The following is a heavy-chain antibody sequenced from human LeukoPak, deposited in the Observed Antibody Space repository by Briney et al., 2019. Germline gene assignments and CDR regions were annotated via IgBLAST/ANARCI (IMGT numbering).Heavy chain of an antibody. CDR3: ARDHYGDHYFDY. D-gene: IGHD4-17*01. Sequence: GGSLRLSCAASGFTFSSYSMNWVRQAPGKGLEWVSSISSSSSYIYYADPVKGRFTISRDNAKNSLYLQMNSLRAEDTAVYYCARDHYGDHYFDYWGQGTLVTVSS. CDR1: GFTFSSYS. V-gene: IGHV3-21*01. J-gene: IGHJ4*02. CDR2: ISSSSSYI.